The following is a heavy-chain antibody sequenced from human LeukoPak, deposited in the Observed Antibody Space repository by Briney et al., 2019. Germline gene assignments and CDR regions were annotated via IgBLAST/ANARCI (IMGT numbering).Heavy chain of an antibody. CDR1: GLTVSTNY. Sequence: GGSLRLSCAASGLTVSTNYMSWVRQAPGKGLGWVSVIYSGGNKYYADSVKSRFTISRDNSKNTLYLQMNRLRAEDTAVYYCARVYCSGGSCYYYWGQGTLVTVSS. CDR3: ARVYCSGGSCYYY. J-gene: IGHJ4*02. V-gene: IGHV3-53*05. D-gene: IGHD2-15*01. CDR2: IYSGGNK.